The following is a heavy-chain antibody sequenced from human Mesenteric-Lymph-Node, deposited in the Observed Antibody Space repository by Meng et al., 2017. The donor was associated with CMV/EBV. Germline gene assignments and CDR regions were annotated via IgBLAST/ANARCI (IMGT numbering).Heavy chain of an antibody. Sequence: LSSGQVGVGWIRQPPGKALEWLALIYWRDGRHYNPSLTSRLTITKDTSRSQVVLTMTNMGPMDTGTYYCAHITPREIVGIDFDFWGQGTLVTVSS. CDR1: LSSGQVG. CDR3: AHITPREIVGIDFDF. V-gene: IGHV2-5*01. D-gene: IGHD1-26*01. J-gene: IGHJ4*02. CDR2: IYWRDGR.